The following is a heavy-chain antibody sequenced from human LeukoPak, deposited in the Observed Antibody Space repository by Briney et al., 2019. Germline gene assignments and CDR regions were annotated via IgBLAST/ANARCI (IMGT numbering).Heavy chain of an antibody. CDR1: GFTFNIYW. J-gene: IGHJ4*02. V-gene: IGHV3-7*01. D-gene: IGHD3-22*01. Sequence: GGSLRLSCAASGFTFNIYWMVWVRQAPGKGLEWVANINQDASEENYAESVKGRFTISRGNARNSLYLQMNSLRAEDTALYYCASSYYHDGDYWGQGTLVTVSS. CDR2: INQDASEE. CDR3: ASSYYHDGDY.